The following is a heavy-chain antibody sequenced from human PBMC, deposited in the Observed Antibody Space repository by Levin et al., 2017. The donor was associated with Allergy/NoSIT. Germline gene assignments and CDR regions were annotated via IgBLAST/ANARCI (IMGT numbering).Heavy chain of an antibody. Sequence: SETLSLTCAVSGGSISTDNWWSWIRQPPGKGLEWIGEIYRSGDTNHNPSLRSRVTLSVDKSKTHFSLRLSSVTAADTAVYYCATVEGLFCSGVSCSYSFHYWGQGALVTVSS. V-gene: IGHV4-4*02. CDR1: GGSISTDNW. CDR2: IYRSGDT. D-gene: IGHD3-9*01. J-gene: IGHJ4*02. CDR3: ATVEGLFCSGVSCSYSFHY.